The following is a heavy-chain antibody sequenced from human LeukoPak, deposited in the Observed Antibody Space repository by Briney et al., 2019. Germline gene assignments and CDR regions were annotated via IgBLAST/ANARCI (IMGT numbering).Heavy chain of an antibody. CDR3: ARESEWGYFDY. D-gene: IGHD3-16*01. CDR1: GGSISSHY. Sequence: ETLSLTCTVSGGSISSHYWSWVRQAPGKGLEWVSAISGNGGSTYYADSVKGRFTISRDNAKNSLYLQMNSLRAEDTAVYYCARESEWGYFDYWGQGTLVTVSS. V-gene: IGHV3-23*01. CDR2: ISGNGGST. J-gene: IGHJ4*02.